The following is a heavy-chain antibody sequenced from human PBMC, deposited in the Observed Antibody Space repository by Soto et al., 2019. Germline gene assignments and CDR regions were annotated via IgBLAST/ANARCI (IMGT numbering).Heavy chain of an antibody. CDR2: ISPKSTYR. CDR3: ARGGGGGLFEH. J-gene: IGHJ4*02. Sequence: GALRLSCATSGFPFSDYYMSWIRQAPGKGLEWLSHISPKSTYRNYADSVKGRFTISRDNTKSSLFLQMNSLGVEDTAVYYCARGGGGGLFEHWGQGVLVTVSS. CDR1: GFPFSDYY. V-gene: IGHV3-11*06. D-gene: IGHD2-21*01.